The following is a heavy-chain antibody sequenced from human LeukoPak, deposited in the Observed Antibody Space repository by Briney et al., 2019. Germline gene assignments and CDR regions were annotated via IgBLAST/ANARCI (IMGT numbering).Heavy chain of an antibody. CDR3: ARYSTTYSNYNWFDP. D-gene: IGHD4-11*01. J-gene: IGHJ5*02. CDR2: VYYSGST. CDR1: GGSVSSYF. Sequence: SETLSLTCTVSGGSVSSYFWSWIRQPPGKGLEWIGYVYYSGSTNYNPSLKSRLTMSVDTSKSQFSLRLSSVTAADTAVYYCARYSTTYSNYNWFDPWGQGTLVTVSS. V-gene: IGHV4-59*02.